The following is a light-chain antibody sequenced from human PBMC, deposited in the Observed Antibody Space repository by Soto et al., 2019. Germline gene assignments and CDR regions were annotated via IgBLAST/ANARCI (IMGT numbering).Light chain of an antibody. V-gene: IGKV1-5*03. CDR1: QTIRGY. Sequence: DIQMTQSPSTLSASVGDRVIITCRASQTIRGYLAWYQQKPGKAPKLLIYKASTLESGVPSRFSGSGSGSEFTLTISSLQPDDFATYYCQHYDAYSTWTFGQGTKVDIK. CDR3: QHYDAYSTWT. J-gene: IGKJ1*01. CDR2: KAS.